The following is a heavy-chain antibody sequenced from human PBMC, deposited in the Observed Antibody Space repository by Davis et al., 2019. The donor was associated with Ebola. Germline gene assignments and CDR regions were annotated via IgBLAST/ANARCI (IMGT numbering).Heavy chain of an antibody. Sequence: SETLSLTCTVSGGSIRSYYWSWIRQPPGKGLEWIGYIYYSGSTYYNPSLKSRVTISVDTSKNQFSLKLSSVTAADTAVYYCARDLRYYYYGMDVWGQGTTVTVSS. J-gene: IGHJ6*02. D-gene: IGHD4-17*01. V-gene: IGHV4-59*12. CDR2: IYYSGST. CDR3: ARDLRYYYYGMDV. CDR1: GGSIRSYY.